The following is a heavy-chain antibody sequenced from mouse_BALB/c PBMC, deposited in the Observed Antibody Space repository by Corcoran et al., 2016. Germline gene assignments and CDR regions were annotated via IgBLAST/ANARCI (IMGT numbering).Heavy chain of an antibody. CDR2: INTETGEP. Sequence: QIQLVQSGPELKKPGETVKISCKASGYTFTDYSMHWVKQAPGKGLKWMGWINTETGEPTYADDFKGRFAFSLETSASTAYLQINNLKNEDTATYFCARLSMIMVDYWGQGTSVTVSS. CDR1: GYTFTDYS. D-gene: IGHD2-4*01. V-gene: IGHV9-2-1*01. CDR3: ARLSMIMVDY. J-gene: IGHJ4*01.